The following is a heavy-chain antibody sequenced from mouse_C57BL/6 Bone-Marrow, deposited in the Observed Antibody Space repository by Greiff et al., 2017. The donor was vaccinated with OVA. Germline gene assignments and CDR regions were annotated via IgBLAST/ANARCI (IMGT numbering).Heavy chain of an antibody. D-gene: IGHD1-1*01. CDR1: GFTFSSYA. J-gene: IGHJ2*01. Sequence: EVQVVESGGGLVKPGGSLKLSCAASGFTFSSYAMSWVRQTPEKRLEWVATISDGGSYTYYPDNVKGRFTISRDNAKNNLYLQMSHLKSEDTAMYYCARMDGSSYYWGQGTTLTVSS. CDR2: ISDGGSYT. CDR3: ARMDGSSYY. V-gene: IGHV5-4*01.